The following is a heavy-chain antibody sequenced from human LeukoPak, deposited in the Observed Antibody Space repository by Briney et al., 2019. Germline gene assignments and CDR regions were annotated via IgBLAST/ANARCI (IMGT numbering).Heavy chain of an antibody. Sequence: PGGSLRLSCAASGFTFSSYSMNWVRRAPGKGLEWVSSISSSSSYIYYADSVKGRFTISRDNAKNSLYLQMNSLRAEDTAVYYCASQYSSSVDYWGQGTLVTVSS. J-gene: IGHJ4*02. D-gene: IGHD6-6*01. CDR1: GFTFSSYS. CDR2: ISSSSSYI. V-gene: IGHV3-21*01. CDR3: ASQYSSSVDY.